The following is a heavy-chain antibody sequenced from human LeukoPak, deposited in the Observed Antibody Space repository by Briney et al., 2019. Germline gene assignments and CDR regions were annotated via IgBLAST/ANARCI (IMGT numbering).Heavy chain of an antibody. D-gene: IGHD2-15*01. CDR2: IYHSGST. CDR1: GGSISSGGYS. Sequence: SQTLSLTCAVSGGSISSGGYSWSRIRQPPGKGLEWIGYIYHSGSTYYNPSLKSRVTISVDRSKNQFSLKLSSVTAADTAVYYCARVGYCSGGSCYRDYWYFDLWGRGTLVTVSS. J-gene: IGHJ2*01. V-gene: IGHV4-30-2*01. CDR3: ARVGYCSGGSCYRDYWYFDL.